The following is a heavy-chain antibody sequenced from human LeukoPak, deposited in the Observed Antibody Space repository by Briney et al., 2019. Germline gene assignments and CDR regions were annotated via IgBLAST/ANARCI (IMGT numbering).Heavy chain of an antibody. CDR1: GGSISSYY. Sequence: SETLSLTCTVSGGSISSYYWSWIRQPAGKGLEWIGRIYTSGSTNYNPSLKSRVTISVDTSKNQFSLKLSSVTAADTAVYYCARRSKSVFGVVRNWFDPWGQGTLVTVSS. J-gene: IGHJ5*02. V-gene: IGHV4-4*07. CDR3: ARRSKSVFGVVRNWFDP. CDR2: IYTSGST. D-gene: IGHD3-3*01.